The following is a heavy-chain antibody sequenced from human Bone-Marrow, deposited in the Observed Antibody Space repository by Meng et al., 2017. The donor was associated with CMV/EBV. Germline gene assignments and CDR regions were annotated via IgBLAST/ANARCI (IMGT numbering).Heavy chain of an antibody. CDR1: GGSFSGYY. V-gene: IGHV3-53*05. J-gene: IGHJ3*02. Sequence: ETLSLTCAVYGGSFSGYYWSWIRQPPGKGLEWVSVIYSGGSTYYADSVKGRFTISRDNSKNTLYLQMNSLRAEDTAVYYCARDPAMTTVAKGAFDIWGQGTMVTVSS. CDR2: IYSGGST. CDR3: ARDPAMTTVAKGAFDI. D-gene: IGHD4-23*01.